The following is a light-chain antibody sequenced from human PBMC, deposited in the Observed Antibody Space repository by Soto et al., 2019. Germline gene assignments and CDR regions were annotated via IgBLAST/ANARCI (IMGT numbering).Light chain of an antibody. CDR1: QSVDSTY. J-gene: IGKJ2*01. CDR3: QHYGSSMYT. V-gene: IGKV3-20*01. Sequence: EIVLTQSPGTLSLSPGERATLSCSASQSVDSTYLAWYQQKPGQAPRLLIYGASSWATGIPDRFSGSGSGTDFTLTVSRLKPEDFAVYYWQHYGSSMYTFGQGTKLEIK. CDR2: GAS.